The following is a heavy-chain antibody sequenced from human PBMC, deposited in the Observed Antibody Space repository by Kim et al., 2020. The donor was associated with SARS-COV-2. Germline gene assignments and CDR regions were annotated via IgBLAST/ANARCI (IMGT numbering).Heavy chain of an antibody. CDR2: IDSSGNT. CDR3: AGRPTIGSSFDY. J-gene: IGHJ4*02. Sequence: GGSLRLSCAASGLTVSSTSMIWVRRAPGKGLEWVSGIDSSGNTYYADSVKGRFTISRDYSKNTLYLQMNSLRADDTALFYCAGRPTIGSSFDYWGQGTL. CDR1: GLTVSSTS. V-gene: IGHV3-53*01. D-gene: IGHD6-6*01.